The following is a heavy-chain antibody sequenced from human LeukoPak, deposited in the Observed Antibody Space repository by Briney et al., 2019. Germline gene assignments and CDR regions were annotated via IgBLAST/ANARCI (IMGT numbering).Heavy chain of an antibody. J-gene: IGHJ1*01. V-gene: IGHV3-7*01. D-gene: IGHD6-13*01. CDR1: GFTFSSYW. CDR2: IKQDGSEK. CDR3: ARDGRYSSSLEYFQH. Sequence: GGSLRLSCAASGFTFSSYWMSWVRQAPGKGLEWVANIKQDGSEKYYVDSVKGRFTISRDNAKNSLYLQMNSLRAEDTAVYYCARDGRYSSSLEYFQHWGQGTLVTVSS.